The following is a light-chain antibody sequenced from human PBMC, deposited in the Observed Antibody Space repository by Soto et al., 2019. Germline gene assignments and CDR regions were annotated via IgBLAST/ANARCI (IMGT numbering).Light chain of an antibody. CDR2: SNN. CDR1: SYNIGSNT. Sequence: QPVLTQPPSASGTPGQRVTISCSGSSYNIGSNTVNWYQQLPGTAPKLLIYSNNQRPSGVPDRFSGSKSGTSASLAISGLQSEDEADYYCAAWDDSLNGYVFGTGTKLTVL. J-gene: IGLJ1*01. V-gene: IGLV1-44*01. CDR3: AAWDDSLNGYV.